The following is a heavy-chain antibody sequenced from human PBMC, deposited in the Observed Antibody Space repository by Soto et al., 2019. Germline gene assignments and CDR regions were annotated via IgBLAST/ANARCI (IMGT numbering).Heavy chain of an antibody. V-gene: IGHV4-59*01. D-gene: IGHD4-17*01. Sequence: QVQLQESGPGLVKPSETLSLTCTVSGGSIFSFCWGWIRQAPGKGLEWIGYIYYSGSTNYNPSLKSRVTILVDMSKNQFSLKLSSVTAADTAVYYCARGHGYGGSSFDYWGQGSLVTVSS. J-gene: IGHJ4*02. CDR3: ARGHGYGGSSFDY. CDR2: IYYSGST. CDR1: GGSIFSFC.